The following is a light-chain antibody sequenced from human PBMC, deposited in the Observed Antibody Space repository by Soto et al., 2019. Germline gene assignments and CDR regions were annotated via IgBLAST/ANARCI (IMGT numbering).Light chain of an antibody. Sequence: QLVLTQSPSASASLGASVKLTCTLSSGHNTYAIAWHQQQPEKGPRYLMKLNSDGSYSKGDGIPDRFSGSSSGAERYLTISSLQSEDEADYYCQTWGAGIHVVFGGGTKLTVL. CDR3: QTWGAGIHVV. CDR1: SGHNTYA. V-gene: IGLV4-69*01. J-gene: IGLJ2*01. CDR2: LNSDGSY.